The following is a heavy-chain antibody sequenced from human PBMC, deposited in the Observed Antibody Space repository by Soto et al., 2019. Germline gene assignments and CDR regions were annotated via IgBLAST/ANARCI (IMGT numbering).Heavy chain of an antibody. J-gene: IGHJ5*02. D-gene: IGHD4-17*01. CDR2: IYYSGST. CDR1: GGSISSGGYY. Sequence: PSETLSLTCTVSGGSISSGGYYWSWIRQHPGKGLEWIGYIYYSGSTYYNPSLKSRVTISVDTSKNQFSLKLSSVTAADTAVYYFARILSTVIWFDPWGQGTLVTVSS. V-gene: IGHV4-31*03. CDR3: ARILSTVIWFDP.